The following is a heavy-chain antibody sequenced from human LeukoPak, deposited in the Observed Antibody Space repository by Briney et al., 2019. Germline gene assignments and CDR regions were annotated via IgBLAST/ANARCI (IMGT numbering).Heavy chain of an antibody. Sequence: GASVKVSCKASGYTFTSYGISWVRQAPGQGLEWMGWISAYNGNTNYAQKLQGRVTMTTDTSTSTAYMELRSLRSDDTAVYYCARPYSGSHADAFDIWGQGTMVTVSS. CDR1: GYTFTSYG. CDR2: ISAYNGNT. D-gene: IGHD1-26*01. V-gene: IGHV1-18*01. J-gene: IGHJ3*02. CDR3: ARPYSGSHADAFDI.